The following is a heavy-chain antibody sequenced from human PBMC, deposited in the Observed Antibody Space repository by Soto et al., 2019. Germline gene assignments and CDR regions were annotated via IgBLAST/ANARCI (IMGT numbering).Heavy chain of an antibody. Sequence: CGSLRLSCAASGCTFRNYSINWVRQAPGKGLEWVSYISSSSSTIYNADSVKGRFTISRDNGKNSLYLQMNSLRAEDAAVYYCARELDGIDVWGQGTTVTVSS. J-gene: IGHJ6*02. CDR1: GCTFRNYS. V-gene: IGHV3-48*01. CDR2: ISSSSSTI. CDR3: ARELDGIDV.